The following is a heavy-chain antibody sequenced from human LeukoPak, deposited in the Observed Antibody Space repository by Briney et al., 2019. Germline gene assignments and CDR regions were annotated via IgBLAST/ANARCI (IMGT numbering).Heavy chain of an antibody. Sequence: GGSLRLSCAASGFTFNTFNMNWVRQAPGKGLEWVSSITSGGAYIYYADSVKGRFTTSRDNAKNSLSLQLNSLRVEDTAVYYCARGHYDVLAASYKWTPDYWGQGTLVTVSS. D-gene: IGHD3-9*01. CDR3: ARGHYDVLAASYKWTPDY. CDR1: GFTFNTFN. CDR2: ITSGGAYI. V-gene: IGHV3-21*01. J-gene: IGHJ4*02.